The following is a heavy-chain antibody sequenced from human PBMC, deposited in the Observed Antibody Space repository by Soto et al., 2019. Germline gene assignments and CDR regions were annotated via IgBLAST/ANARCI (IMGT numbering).Heavy chain of an antibody. CDR2: IRGDGSNT. CDR3: ARSKEPSYYYYGMDV. CDR1: GFTFSSFG. J-gene: IGHJ6*02. V-gene: IGHV3-33*01. Sequence: PGGSLRLSCAASGFTFSSFGMDWVRRVPGKGLEWVSVIRGDGSNTEYADSVKGRFTISRDNSKNTLYLQMNSLRAEDTAVYYCARSKEPSYYYYGMDVWGQGTTVTVSS. D-gene: IGHD1-1*01.